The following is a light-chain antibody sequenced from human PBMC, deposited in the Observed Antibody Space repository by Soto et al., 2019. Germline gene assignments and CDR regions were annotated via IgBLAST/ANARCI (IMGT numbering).Light chain of an antibody. J-gene: IGLJ2*01. CDR1: GSDVGSSRY. V-gene: IGLV2-14*01. Sequence: QSALTQPASVSGSPGQSITISCTGSGSDVGSSRYVSWYQQHPGKAPKLMIFEVTTRPSGISDRFSGSKSGNTASLTISSLQSEDEADYYCSSYSSSSTPVVFGGGTKLTVL. CDR2: EVT. CDR3: SSYSSSSTPVV.